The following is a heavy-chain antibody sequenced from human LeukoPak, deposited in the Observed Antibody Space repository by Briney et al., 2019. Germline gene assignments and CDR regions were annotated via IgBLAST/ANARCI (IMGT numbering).Heavy chain of an antibody. V-gene: IGHV1-46*01. CDR1: GYTFTSYY. CDR3: ARPQLGYDSSGTFDY. J-gene: IGHJ4*02. D-gene: IGHD3-22*01. CDR2: INPSGGST. Sequence: GASVKVSCKASGYTFTSYYMHWVRQAPGQGLEWMGIINPSGGSTSYAQKFQGRVTMTRDMSTSTVYMELSSLRSEDTAVYYCARPQLGYDSSGTFDYWGQGTLVTVSS.